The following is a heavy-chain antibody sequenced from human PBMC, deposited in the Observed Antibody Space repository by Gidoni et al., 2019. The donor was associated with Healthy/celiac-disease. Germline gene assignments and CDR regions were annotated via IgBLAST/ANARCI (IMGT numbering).Heavy chain of an antibody. CDR2: ISGSGGST. D-gene: IGHD1-1*01. J-gene: IGHJ4*02. Sequence: EVQLLASGGGLVQPGGSLRLSCSAYGFTFSSDAMSWVRQDPGEGLAWVSAISGSGGSTYYADSVKGRFTISRDNSNNTLYLQMNSLRAEDTAVYYCANVWVKWNDGDYWGQGTLVTVSS. CDR3: ANVWVKWNDGDY. CDR1: GFTFSSDA. V-gene: IGHV3-23*01.